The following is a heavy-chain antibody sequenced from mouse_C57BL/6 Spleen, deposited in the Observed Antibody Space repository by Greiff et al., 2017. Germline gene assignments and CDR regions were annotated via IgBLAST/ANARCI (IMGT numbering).Heavy chain of an antibody. CDR3: ARNYVDYAMDY. J-gene: IGHJ4*01. D-gene: IGHD1-1*01. V-gene: IGHV3-6*01. Sequence: EVKLEESGPGLVKPSQSLSLTCSVTGYSITSGYYWNWIRQFPGNKLEGMGYISYDGSNNYNPSLKNRISITRDTSKNQFFLKLNSVTTEDTATYYCARNYVDYAMDYWGQGTSVTVSS. CDR2: ISYDGSN. CDR1: GYSITSGYY.